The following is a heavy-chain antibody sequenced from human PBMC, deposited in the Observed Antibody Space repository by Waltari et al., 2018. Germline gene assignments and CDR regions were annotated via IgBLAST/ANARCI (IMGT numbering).Heavy chain of an antibody. V-gene: IGHV2-5*01. J-gene: IGHJ3*02. CDR1: GFPIATGGEA. Sequence: QITLKESGPTLVKPTQTLPLTCTFFGFPIATGGEAVDWIRQPPGKSLEWLAIIYWTDEERYSPSLRSRLTITKDTSRNQVVLTVTNMDPVDTATYFCAHYKARDAFDIWGPGTMVTISS. D-gene: IGHD1-20*01. CDR2: IYWTDEE. CDR3: AHYKARDAFDI.